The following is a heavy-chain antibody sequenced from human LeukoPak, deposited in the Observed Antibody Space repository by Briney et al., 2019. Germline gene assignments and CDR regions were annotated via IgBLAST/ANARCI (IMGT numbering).Heavy chain of an antibody. V-gene: IGHV1-24*01. Sequence: ASVKVSCKVSGYTLTELSMHWVRQAPGKGLEWMGGFDPEDGEIIYAQKFQGRVTMTRNTSISTAYMELSSLRSEDTAVYYCAVGAYYDFWSGYYSSFDYWGQGTLVTVSS. CDR1: GYTLTELS. CDR2: FDPEDGEI. CDR3: AVGAYYDFWSGYYSSFDY. D-gene: IGHD3-3*01. J-gene: IGHJ4*02.